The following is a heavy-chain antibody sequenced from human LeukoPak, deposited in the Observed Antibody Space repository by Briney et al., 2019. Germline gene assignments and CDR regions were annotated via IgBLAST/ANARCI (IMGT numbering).Heavy chain of an antibody. CDR1: GFLFSDAW. J-gene: IGHJ3*02. CDR3: AVAYYYGSGDAFDI. D-gene: IGHD3-10*01. V-gene: IGHV3-21*01. CDR2: INSDSNYI. Sequence: PGGSLRLSCLTSGFLFSDAWMSWVRQAPGKGLEWVSSINSDSNYIYYADSVQGRFTISRDNAKNSLYLQMNSLRAEDTAVYYCAVAYYYGSGDAFDIWGQGTKVTVSS.